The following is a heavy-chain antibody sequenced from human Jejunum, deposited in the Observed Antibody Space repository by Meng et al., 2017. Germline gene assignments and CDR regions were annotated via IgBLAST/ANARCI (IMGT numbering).Heavy chain of an antibody. J-gene: IGHJ4*02. CDR1: GYSFTSYW. D-gene: IGHD3-22*01. V-gene: IGHV5-51*01. CDR2: IYPGGSDT. Sequence: GESLKISCKGSGYSFTSYWIGWVRQMPGKGLEWMVIIYPGGSDTRYSPSFQGHDTISADKSISTAYLQGSSLKASDTAMYYCARALDSSGYYDHDYWGQGTRVTVSS. CDR3: ARALDSSGYYDHDY.